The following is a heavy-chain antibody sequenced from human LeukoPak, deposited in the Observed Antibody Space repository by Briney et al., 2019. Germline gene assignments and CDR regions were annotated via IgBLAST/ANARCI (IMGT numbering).Heavy chain of an antibody. D-gene: IGHD3-22*01. CDR3: AKETYYYDSSGYFDY. J-gene: IGHJ4*02. Sequence: GGSLRLSCAASGFTFSSYGTHWVRQAPGKGLEWVAVIWYDGSNKYYADSVKGRFTISRDNSKNTLYLQMNSLRAEDTAVYYCAKETYYYDSSGYFDYWGQGTLVTVSS. V-gene: IGHV3-30*02. CDR1: GFTFSSYG. CDR2: IWYDGSNK.